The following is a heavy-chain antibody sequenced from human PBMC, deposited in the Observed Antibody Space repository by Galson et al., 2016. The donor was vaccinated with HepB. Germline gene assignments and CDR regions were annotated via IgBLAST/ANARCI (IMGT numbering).Heavy chain of an antibody. CDR1: GFTFSSYA. V-gene: IGHV3-23*01. Sequence: SLRLSCAASGFTFSSYAMSWVRQAPGKGLEWVAVISGSGGSTYYADSVKGRFTISRDNSNNTLYLQMNSLRADDTAVYYCATGGPYYYDSRGYYLDYWGQGTLVTVSS. D-gene: IGHD3-22*01. CDR2: ISGSGGST. CDR3: ATGGPYYYDSRGYYLDY. J-gene: IGHJ4*02.